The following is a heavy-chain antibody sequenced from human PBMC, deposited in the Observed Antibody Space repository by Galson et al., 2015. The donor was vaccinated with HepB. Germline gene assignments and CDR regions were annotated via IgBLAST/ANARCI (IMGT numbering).Heavy chain of an antibody. CDR3: ARHKWATVSAFDI. J-gene: IGHJ3*02. V-gene: IGHV3-23*01. Sequence: SLRLSCAASGFTLSSSAMSWVRQAPGKGLEWVSGIGGSGITTYYADSVKGRFTISRDNSKPTLYLQINSLGAEDAAVYYWARHKWATVSAFDIWGHGTMATVSS. D-gene: IGHD4-17*01. CDR1: GFTLSSSA. CDR2: IGGSGITT.